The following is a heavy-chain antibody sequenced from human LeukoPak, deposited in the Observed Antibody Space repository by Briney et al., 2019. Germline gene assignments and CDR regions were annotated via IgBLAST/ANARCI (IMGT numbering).Heavy chain of an antibody. CDR2: INAFGART. CDR1: GFTISGYA. D-gene: IGHD2-15*01. V-gene: IGHV3-23*01. Sequence: PGGSLRLSCEASGFTISGYAMSWVRQAPGKGLEWVSSINAFGARTYYADSVKGRFTISRDNSKNTLYLQMNSLRAEDTALYYCAKVALGYCSGSSCYYFDYGGQGTLVTVSS. J-gene: IGHJ4*02. CDR3: AKVALGYCSGSSCYYFDY.